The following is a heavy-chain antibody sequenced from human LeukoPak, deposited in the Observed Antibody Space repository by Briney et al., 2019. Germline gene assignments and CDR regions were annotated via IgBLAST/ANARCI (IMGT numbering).Heavy chain of an antibody. V-gene: IGHV4-34*01. D-gene: IGHD1-7*01. CDR1: GWSFSNYY. CDR2: INDSGRT. J-gene: IGHJ6*03. Sequence: TSETLSLTSPFYGWSFSNYYWSLIPQPPGRGLEWVGGINDSGRTNYNPSLMSRVTVSVDTSKNQFSLRLTSVTATDTAVYYCARRWNYGRNYYIDVWGNGATVSVSS. CDR3: ARRWNYGRNYYIDV.